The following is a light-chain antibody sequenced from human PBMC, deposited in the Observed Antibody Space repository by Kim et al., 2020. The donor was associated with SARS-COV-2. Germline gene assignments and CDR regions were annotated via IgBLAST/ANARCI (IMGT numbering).Light chain of an antibody. CDR3: QQRSNWHPWT. CDR1: QSVSSY. J-gene: IGKJ1*01. Sequence: EIVLTQSPATLSFSPGERATLSCRASQSVSSYLAWYQQKPGQAPRLLIYDASNRATGIPARFSGSGSGTDFTLTISSLEPEDFAVYYCQQRSNWHPWTFGQGTKVDIK. CDR2: DAS. V-gene: IGKV3-11*01.